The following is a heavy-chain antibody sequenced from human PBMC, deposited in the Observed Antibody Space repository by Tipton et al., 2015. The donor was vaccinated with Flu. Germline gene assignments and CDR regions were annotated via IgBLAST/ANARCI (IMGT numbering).Heavy chain of an antibody. Sequence: TLSLTCTVSGGSISSSSYYWGWIRQPPGKGLEWIGSIYYSGSTYYNPSLKSRVTISVDTSKNQFSLKLSSVTAADTAVYYCVRDPCSSTSCSPHNYYYYGMDVWGRGTTVTVSS. D-gene: IGHD2-2*01. V-gene: IGHV4-39*07. CDR3: VRDPCSSTSCSPHNYYYYGMDV. CDR2: IYYSGST. CDR1: GGSISSSSYY. J-gene: IGHJ6*02.